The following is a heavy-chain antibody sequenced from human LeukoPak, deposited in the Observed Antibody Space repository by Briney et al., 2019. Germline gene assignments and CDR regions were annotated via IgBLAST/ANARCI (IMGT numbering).Heavy chain of an antibody. V-gene: IGHV3-53*04. Sequence: PVGSPRLSCAASGFTVSRNYMSWVRQAPGKGLKWVSVIYSGGSTYYADSVKGRFTISRHNSKNTLYLQMNSLRAEDTAVYYCARRDVDTAFDYCGQGTLVTVSS. CDR3: ARRDVDTAFDY. D-gene: IGHD5-18*01. CDR1: GFTVSRNY. J-gene: IGHJ4*02. CDR2: IYSGGST.